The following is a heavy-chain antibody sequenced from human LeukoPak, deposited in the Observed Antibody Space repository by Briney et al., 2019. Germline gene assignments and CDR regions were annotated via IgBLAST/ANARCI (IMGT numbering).Heavy chain of an antibody. CDR3: ARSGSSGCPDY. CDR2: IIPILGIA. Sequence: ASVKVSCKASGGTFISYAISWVRQAPGQGLEWMGRIIPILGIANYAQKFQGRVTITADKSTSTAYMELSSLRSEDTAVYYCARSGSSGCPDYWGQGTLVTVSS. D-gene: IGHD6-19*01. V-gene: IGHV1-69*04. CDR1: GGTFISYA. J-gene: IGHJ4*02.